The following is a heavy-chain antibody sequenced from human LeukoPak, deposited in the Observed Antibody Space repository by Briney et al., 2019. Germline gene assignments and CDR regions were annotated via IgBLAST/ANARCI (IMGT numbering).Heavy chain of an antibody. D-gene: IGHD3-10*01. Sequence: GGSLRLSCAASGFTFSSYGMHWIRQAPGKGLEWVAFIRYDGSNKYYADSVKGRFTISRDNSKNTLYLQMNSLRVEDTAVYYCAKDHYEYYYGSGSYLGYWGQGTLVTVSS. J-gene: IGHJ4*02. V-gene: IGHV3-30*02. CDR1: GFTFSSYG. CDR3: AKDHYEYYYGSGSYLGY. CDR2: IRYDGSNK.